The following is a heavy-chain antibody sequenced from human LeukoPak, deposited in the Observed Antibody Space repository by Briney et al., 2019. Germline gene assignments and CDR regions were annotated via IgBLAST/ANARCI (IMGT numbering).Heavy chain of an antibody. V-gene: IGHV4-59*01. Sequence: SETLSLTCAVSGASMSNYHWSWIRQPPGRGLEYIGYVYNSGSTFYNPSLKSRVTISADTSRKQFSLKLTSVTATDTAVYYCARDPSITGTTGAFDIWGQGTMVTVSS. J-gene: IGHJ3*02. CDR1: GASMSNYH. CDR3: ARDPSITGTTGAFDI. CDR2: VYNSGST. D-gene: IGHD1-7*01.